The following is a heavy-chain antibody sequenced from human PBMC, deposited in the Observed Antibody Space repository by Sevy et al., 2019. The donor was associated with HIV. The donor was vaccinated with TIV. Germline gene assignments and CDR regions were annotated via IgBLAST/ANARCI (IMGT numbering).Heavy chain of an antibody. CDR1: GGTFSSYA. CDR2: MNPNSGNT. CDR3: ARGRLYNWFDP. Sequence: ASVKVSCKASGGTFSSYAINWVRQATGQGLEWMGWMNPNSGNTGYAQKFQGRVTMTRNTSISTAYMELSSLRSEDTAVYYCARGRLYNWFDPWGQGTLVTVSS. J-gene: IGHJ5*02. V-gene: IGHV1-8*02.